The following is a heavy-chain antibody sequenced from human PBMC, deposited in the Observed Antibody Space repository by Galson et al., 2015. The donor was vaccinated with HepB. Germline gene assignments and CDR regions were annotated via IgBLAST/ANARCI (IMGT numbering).Heavy chain of an antibody. Sequence: PAQVQPTQTLTLTYTFSGFSLRTTGVNVGWIRQSPGKALEWLALIYWDDDKRYSPSLKSRLTITNDTSKNQVVLIMTNIDPVDTATYYCSHRLGTTGEVFDYWGQGTLVTVSS. V-gene: IGHV2-5*02. D-gene: IGHD1-7*01. J-gene: IGHJ4*02. CDR2: IYWDDDK. CDR1: GFSLRTTGVN. CDR3: SHRLGTTGEVFDY.